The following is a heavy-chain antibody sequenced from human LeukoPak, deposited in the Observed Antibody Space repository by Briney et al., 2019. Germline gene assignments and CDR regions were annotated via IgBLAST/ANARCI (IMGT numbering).Heavy chain of an antibody. CDR3: ARGRTTYDYVWGSYRPPDY. D-gene: IGHD3-16*02. Sequence: SETLSLTCTVSGYSISSGYYWGWIRQPPGKGLEWIGSIYHSGSTYYNPSLKSRVTISVDTSKNQFSLKLSSVTAADTAVYYCARGRTTYDYVWGSYRPPDYWGQGTLVTVSS. V-gene: IGHV4-38-2*02. CDR1: GYSISSGYY. J-gene: IGHJ4*02. CDR2: IYHSGST.